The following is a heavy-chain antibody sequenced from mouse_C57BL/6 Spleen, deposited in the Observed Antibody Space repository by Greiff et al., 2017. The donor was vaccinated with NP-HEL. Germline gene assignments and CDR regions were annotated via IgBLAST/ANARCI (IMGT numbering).Heavy chain of an antibody. CDR2: ISSGGSYT. V-gene: IGHV5-6*02. J-gene: IGHJ4*01. Sequence: EVKVVESGGDLVKPGGSLKLSCAASGFTFSSYGMSWVRQTPDKRLEWVATISSGGSYTYYPDSVKGRFTISRDNAKNTLYLQMSSLKSEDTAMYYCARRIYYDYGDAMDYWGQGTSVTVSS. CDR1: GFTFSSYG. CDR3: ARRIYYDYGDAMDY. D-gene: IGHD2-4*01.